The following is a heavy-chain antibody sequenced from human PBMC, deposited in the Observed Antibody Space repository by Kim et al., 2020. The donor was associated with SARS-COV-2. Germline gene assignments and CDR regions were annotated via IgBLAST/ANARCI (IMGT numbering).Heavy chain of an antibody. D-gene: IGHD1-1*01. Sequence: GGSLRLSCAASGFTLSTYGMSWVRQAPGRGLERVSAIHVDATTTYYADSVKGRFTISRDDSKNTLFLQMNSLRAEDTAIYYCAKRWSTGTGGYYFDYWGQGALVTVSS. J-gene: IGHJ4*02. CDR1: GFTLSTYG. CDR3: AKRWSTGTGGYYFDY. V-gene: IGHV3-23*01. CDR2: IHVDATTT.